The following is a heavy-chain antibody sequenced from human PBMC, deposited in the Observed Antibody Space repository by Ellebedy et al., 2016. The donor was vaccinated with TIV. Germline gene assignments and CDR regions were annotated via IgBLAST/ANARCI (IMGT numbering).Heavy chain of an antibody. CDR3: AKPEGTPYYYDSSGYYAYNWFDP. CDR2: ISGSGGST. Sequence: GESLKISXAAPGFTFSNYAMTWVRQAPGKGLEWVSAISGSGGSTYYADSVKGRFTISRDNSKDTLYLQMNSLRAEDTAVYYCAKPEGTPYYYDSSGYYAYNWFDPWGQGTLVTVSS. CDR1: GFTFSNYA. D-gene: IGHD3-22*01. J-gene: IGHJ5*02. V-gene: IGHV3-23*01.